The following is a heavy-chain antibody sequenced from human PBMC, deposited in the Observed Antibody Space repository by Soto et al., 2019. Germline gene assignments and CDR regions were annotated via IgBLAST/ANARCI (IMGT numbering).Heavy chain of an antibody. V-gene: IGHV1-69*12. D-gene: IGHD3-10*01. CDR1: GGTFNSYA. Sequence: QVQLVQSGAEVKKPGSSVKVSCKASGGTFNSYAISWVRQAPGQGLEWMGGIIPMFGTADYAQKFQGRVTITADESTSTAYTELSSLRSDDTAVYYCATMKGGSQYYYYGMDVWGQGTTVTVSS. J-gene: IGHJ6*02. CDR3: ATMKGGSQYYYYGMDV. CDR2: IIPMFGTA.